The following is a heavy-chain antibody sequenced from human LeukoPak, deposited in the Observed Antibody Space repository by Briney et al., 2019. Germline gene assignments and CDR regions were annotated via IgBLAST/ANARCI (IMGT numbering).Heavy chain of an antibody. D-gene: IGHD4-17*01. CDR1: GGTFSNYA. CDR3: ARDPAKVTVNTTAEG. V-gene: IGHV1-69*01. J-gene: IGHJ4*02. Sequence: GSSVKVSCKASGGTFSNYAISWVRQAPGQGLAWMGAIIPIFGTPNYAQKFQGRVTITADEFTKTAFMELSSLRSDDTAIYYCARDPAKVTVNTTAEGWGQGTLVTVSS. CDR2: IIPIFGTP.